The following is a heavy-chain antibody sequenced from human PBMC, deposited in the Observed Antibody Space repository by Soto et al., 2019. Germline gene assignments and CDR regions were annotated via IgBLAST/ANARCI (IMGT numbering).Heavy chain of an antibody. D-gene: IGHD3-3*01. Sequence: GGSLRLSCTASGFTFGDYAMSWFRQAPGKGLEWVGFIRSKAYGGTTEYAASVKGRFTISRDDSKSIAYLQMNSLKTEDTAVYYCTRVTEYYDFWSIYYMDVWGKGTTVTVSS. CDR2: IRSKAYGGTT. J-gene: IGHJ6*03. CDR3: TRVTEYYDFWSIYYMDV. V-gene: IGHV3-49*03. CDR1: GFTFGDYA.